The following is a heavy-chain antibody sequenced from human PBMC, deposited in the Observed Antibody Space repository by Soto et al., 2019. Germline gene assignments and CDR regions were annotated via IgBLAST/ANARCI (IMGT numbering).Heavy chain of an antibody. V-gene: IGHV4-39*01. Sequence: QLQLQESGPGLVKPSETLSLTCTVSGGSISSSSYYWGWIRQPPGKGLEWIGSIYYSGSTYYNPSLRRRGTVSVDTSKNWFSLRLSSVTCADPAVYYCARAVTSGVRMDVCGQGTTVTVSS. D-gene: IGHD3-10*01. J-gene: IGHJ6*02. CDR2: IYYSGST. CDR1: GGSISSSSYY. CDR3: ARAVTSGVRMDV.